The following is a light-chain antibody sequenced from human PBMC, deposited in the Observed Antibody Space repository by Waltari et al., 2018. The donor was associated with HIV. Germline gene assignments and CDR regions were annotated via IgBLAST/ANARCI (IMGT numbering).Light chain of an antibody. V-gene: IGLV3-25*03. J-gene: IGLJ2*01. CDR2: KDT. Sequence: SHEMPQPSSVSVSPGQTARITCSGEGLPDPYASWYRQKPGQPLVLIIYKDTERPSRIRERFSRASSGTTATLTISGVRAEDEADYYCQSADKSATFPVFGGGTTLTVL. CDR3: QSADKSATFPV. CDR1: GLPDPY.